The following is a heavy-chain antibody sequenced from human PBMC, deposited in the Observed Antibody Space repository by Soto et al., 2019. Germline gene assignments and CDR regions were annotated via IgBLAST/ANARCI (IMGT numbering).Heavy chain of an antibody. D-gene: IGHD6-13*01. J-gene: IGHJ5*02. Sequence: QVQLVQSGAEVKKPGASVKVSCKASGYTFTGYYMHWVRQAPGQGLEWMGWINPNSGGTNYAQKFQGWVTMTRDTSISTAYMELSRLRSDDTAVYYCAREEAAAAVWFDPWCQGTLVTVSS. CDR1: GYTFTGYY. CDR2: INPNSGGT. V-gene: IGHV1-2*04. CDR3: AREEAAAAVWFDP.